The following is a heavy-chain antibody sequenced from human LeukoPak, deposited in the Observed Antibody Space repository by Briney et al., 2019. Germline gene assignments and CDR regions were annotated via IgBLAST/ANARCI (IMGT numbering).Heavy chain of an antibody. D-gene: IGHD5-12*01. J-gene: IGHJ4*02. CDR1: GGSITSSNW. CDR3: ARGYSGYDYYFDY. Sequence: SGTLSLTCDVSGGSITSSNWWSWVRKPPGKGLEWIGEIYHNGDTNYNPSLKSRVTISVDKSKNQFSLKVRSVTAADTAQYYCARGYSGYDYYFDYWGQGTLVTVSS. V-gene: IGHV4-4*02. CDR2: IYHNGDT.